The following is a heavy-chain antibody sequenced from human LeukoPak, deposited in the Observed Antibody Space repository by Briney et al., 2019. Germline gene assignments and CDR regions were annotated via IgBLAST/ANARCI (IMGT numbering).Heavy chain of an antibody. Sequence: SDTLSLTCAVYGGSFSGYYWSWIRQPPGKGLEWIGEIDHSGSTSYNPSLKSRVTISVDTSKNQFSLKLSSVTAADTAVYYCARGEASSSGWPGNYYYYMDVWGKGTTVTVSS. J-gene: IGHJ6*03. CDR3: ARGEASSSGWPGNYYYYMDV. D-gene: IGHD6-19*01. CDR2: IDHSGST. CDR1: GGSFSGYY. V-gene: IGHV4-34*01.